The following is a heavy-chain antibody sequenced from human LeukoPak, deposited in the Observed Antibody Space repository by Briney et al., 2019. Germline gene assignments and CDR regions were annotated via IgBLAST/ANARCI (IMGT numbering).Heavy chain of an antibody. Sequence: SETLSLTCTVSGGSISSSSYYWGWIRQPPGKGLEWIGSIYHSGSTYYNPSLKSRVTISVDTSKNQFSLKLSSVTAADTAVYYCARQTAYYYDSSGYLYYFDYWGQGTLVTVSS. D-gene: IGHD3-22*01. V-gene: IGHV4-39*01. J-gene: IGHJ4*02. CDR1: GGSISSSSYY. CDR3: ARQTAYYYDSSGYLYYFDY. CDR2: IYHSGST.